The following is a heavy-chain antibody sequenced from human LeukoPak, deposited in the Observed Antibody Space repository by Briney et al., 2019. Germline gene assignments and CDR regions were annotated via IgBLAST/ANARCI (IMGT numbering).Heavy chain of an antibody. J-gene: IGHJ4*02. CDR1: GGSIISTNW. V-gene: IGHV4-4*02. CDR2: IYHSGTT. Sequence: KPSETLSLTCAVSGGSIISTNWWNWVRQPPGKGLEWIGEIYHSGTTTYNASLKSRVSISVDKSKNQFSLTLSSATAADTAVYYCASSSNTRPGYWGQGILVTVSS. CDR3: ASSSNTRPGY. D-gene: IGHD2-2*01.